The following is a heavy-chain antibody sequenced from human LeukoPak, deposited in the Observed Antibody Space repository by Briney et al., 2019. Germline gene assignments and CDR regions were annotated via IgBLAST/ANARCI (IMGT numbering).Heavy chain of an antibody. D-gene: IGHD1-26*01. Sequence: GGSLRLSCAASGFTFSSYSMNWVRQAPGKGLEWVSSISSSSSYIYYADSVKGRFTISRDSAKNSLYLQMNSLRAEDTAVYYCARDGATSYYYYGMDVWGQGTTVTVSS. CDR1: GFTFSSYS. CDR2: ISSSSSYI. CDR3: ARDGATSYYYYGMDV. V-gene: IGHV3-21*01. J-gene: IGHJ6*02.